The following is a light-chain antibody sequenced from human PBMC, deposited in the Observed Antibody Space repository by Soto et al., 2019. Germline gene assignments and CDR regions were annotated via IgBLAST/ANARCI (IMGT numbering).Light chain of an antibody. CDR1: SSDVGAYNY. Sequence: QSVLTQPASVSGSLGQSITISCSGTSSDVGAYNYVSWYQQYPGKVPKLMIYHVTDRPSGVSNRFSGSKSGNTASLTISGLQAEDEADYYCCSYTTSNTFVFGTGTKVTVL. CDR2: HVT. CDR3: CSYTTSNTFV. V-gene: IGLV2-14*01. J-gene: IGLJ1*01.